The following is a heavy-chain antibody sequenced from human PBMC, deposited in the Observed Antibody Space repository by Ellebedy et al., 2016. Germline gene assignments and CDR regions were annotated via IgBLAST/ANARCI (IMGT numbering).Heavy chain of an antibody. Sequence: GESLKISCAASGFTFSSYWMNWVRQAPGKGLVWVSRINSDGSSTSYADSVKGRFTISRDNAKNTLYLQMNSLRAEDTAVYYCAKDSGWQHEDWGQGTLVTVSS. J-gene: IGHJ4*02. CDR3: AKDSGWQHED. D-gene: IGHD3-10*01. V-gene: IGHV3-74*01. CDR2: INSDGSST. CDR1: GFTFSSYW.